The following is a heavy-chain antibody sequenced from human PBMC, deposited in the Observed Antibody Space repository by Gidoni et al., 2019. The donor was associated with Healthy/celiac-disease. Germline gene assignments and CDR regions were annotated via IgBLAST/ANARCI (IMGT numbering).Heavy chain of an antibody. Sequence: EVQLVESGGGLVMPGGSLRLSCAASGFTFSSFSMNWVRQAPGKGLEWVSYISSSSSYIYYADSVKGRFTISRDNAKNSLYLQMNSLRAEDTAVYYCARVMFDYGDYPDAFDIWGQGTMVTVSS. CDR3: ARVMFDYGDYPDAFDI. CDR2: ISSSSSYI. CDR1: GFTFSSFS. V-gene: IGHV3-21*01. D-gene: IGHD4-17*01. J-gene: IGHJ3*02.